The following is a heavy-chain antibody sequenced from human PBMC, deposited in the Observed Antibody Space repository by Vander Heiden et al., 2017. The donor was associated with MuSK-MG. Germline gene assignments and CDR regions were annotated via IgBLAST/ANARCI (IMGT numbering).Heavy chain of an antibody. V-gene: IGHV3-30-3*01. CDR1: GFTFSSYA. J-gene: IGHJ4*02. D-gene: IGHD6-19*01. Sequence: QVQLVESGGGVVQPGRSLRLSCAASGFTFSSYAMHWVRQAPGKGLEWVAVISYDGSNKYYADSVKGRFTISRDNSKNTLYLQMNSLRAEDTAVYYCARAGSRAVAAPAFDYWGQGTLVTVSS. CDR3: ARAGSRAVAAPAFDY. CDR2: ISYDGSNK.